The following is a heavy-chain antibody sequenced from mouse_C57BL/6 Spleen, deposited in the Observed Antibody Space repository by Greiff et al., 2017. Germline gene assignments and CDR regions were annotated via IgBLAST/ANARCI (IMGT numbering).Heavy chain of an antibody. CDR3: TGAYYDYDGFAY. D-gene: IGHD2-4*01. J-gene: IGHJ3*01. Sequence: VQLQQSGTVLARPGASVKMSCKTSGYTFTSYWMHWVKQRPGQGLEWIGAIYPGNSDTSYNQKFQGKAKLTAVTSASTAYMELSSLTNEDSAVYYCTGAYYDYDGFAYWGQGTLVTVSA. CDR1: GYTFTSYW. V-gene: IGHV1-5*01. CDR2: IYPGNSDT.